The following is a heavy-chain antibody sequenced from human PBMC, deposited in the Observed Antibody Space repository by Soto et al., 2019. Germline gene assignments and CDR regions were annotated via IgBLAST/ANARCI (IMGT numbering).Heavy chain of an antibody. J-gene: IGHJ4*02. Sequence: EVQLLESGGGLVQPGGSLRLSCAASGFTFSSYAMSWVRQAPGKGLEWVSAISGSGGSTYYADSVKGRFTISRDNSKNTLYLQMNRLRAEDTAVYYCAKGWAMTYGSGSYIFDYWGQGTLVTVSS. CDR3: AKGWAMTYGSGSYIFDY. D-gene: IGHD3-10*01. V-gene: IGHV3-23*01. CDR1: GFTFSSYA. CDR2: ISGSGGST.